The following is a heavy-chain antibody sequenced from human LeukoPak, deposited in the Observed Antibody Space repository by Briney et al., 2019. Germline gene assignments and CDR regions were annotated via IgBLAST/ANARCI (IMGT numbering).Heavy chain of an antibody. V-gene: IGHV1-46*01. CDR2: INPSGGST. D-gene: IGHD5-24*01. Sequence: ASVKVSCKASGYTFTSYYMHWVRQAPGQGLEWMGIINPSGGSTSYAQKFQGRVTMTTDTSTRTAYMELRSLRSDDTAVYYCARDLRAFRDGYKNSNYYLAYWGQGTLVTVSS. CDR3: ARDLRAFRDGYKNSNYYLAY. CDR1: GYTFTSYY. J-gene: IGHJ4*02.